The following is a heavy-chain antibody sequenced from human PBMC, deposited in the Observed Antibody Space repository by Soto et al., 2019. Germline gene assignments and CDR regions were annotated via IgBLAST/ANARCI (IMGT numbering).Heavy chain of an antibody. D-gene: IGHD2-2*01. CDR3: ARVGSTSSDY. CDR2: ISGSGSTI. CDR1: GFTFSSYA. J-gene: IGHJ4*02. V-gene: IGHV3-23*01. Sequence: EVQLLESGGGLVQPGGSLRLSCAASGFTFSSYAMSWVRQAPGKGLEWVSAISGSGSTIYYADSVKGRFTISRDNAKNSLYLQMNSLRAEDTAVYYCARVGSTSSDYWGQGTLVTVSS.